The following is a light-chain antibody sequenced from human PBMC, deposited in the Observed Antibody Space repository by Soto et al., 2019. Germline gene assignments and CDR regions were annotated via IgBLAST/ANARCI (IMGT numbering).Light chain of an antibody. J-gene: IGKJ4*01. CDR1: QNINSW. Sequence: DIQMTQSPSTLSASVGDRVNITCRASQNINSWVAWYQQKPGKAPKLLIYKASNLESGVPSRFSGSGSGTAFTLTTSSMQPADFATSHFQQYESFFPLTFGGGTKVEIK. CDR3: QQYESFFPLT. V-gene: IGKV1-5*03. CDR2: KAS.